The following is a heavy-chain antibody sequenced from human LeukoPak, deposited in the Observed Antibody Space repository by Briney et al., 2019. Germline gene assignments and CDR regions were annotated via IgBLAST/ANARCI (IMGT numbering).Heavy chain of an antibody. CDR2: INHSGST. CDR1: GGSFSGYY. Sequence: PSETLSLTCAVYGGSFSGYYWSWIRQPPGKGLEWIGEINHSGSTNYNPSLKSRVTISVDTSKNQFSLKLSSVTAADTAVYYCARETYYYDSSGYYNWFDPWGQGTPVTVSS. V-gene: IGHV4-34*01. CDR3: ARETYYYDSSGYYNWFDP. J-gene: IGHJ5*02. D-gene: IGHD3-22*01.